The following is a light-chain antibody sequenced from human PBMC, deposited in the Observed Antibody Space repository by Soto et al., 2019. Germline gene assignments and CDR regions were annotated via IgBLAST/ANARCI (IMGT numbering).Light chain of an antibody. Sequence: DIQMTQSPSTLSASVGDRVTITCRASQTISTWLAWYQHKPGRHPKLLIFDVSTLGSGVPSRFRGSRSGTEFTHTITNVQPDDFATYYCQHYHCYSNTFGQGTKLDIK. CDR2: DVS. V-gene: IGKV1-5*01. J-gene: IGKJ2*01. CDR3: QHYHCYSNT. CDR1: QTISTW.